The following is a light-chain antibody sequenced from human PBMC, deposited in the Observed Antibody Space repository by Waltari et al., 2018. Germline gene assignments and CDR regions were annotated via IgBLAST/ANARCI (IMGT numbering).Light chain of an antibody. J-gene: IGKJ1*01. CDR3: QQYNNWPPGT. V-gene: IGKV3-15*01. CDR2: HAS. CDR1: QSIGSS. Sequence: TVVTQSPVTLSVSPGERATLSCRTTQSIGSSLAWYQQKPGQAPRLLIYHASTRATGIPARFSGSGSETEFTLTISSLQSEDFAVYYCQQYNNWPPGTFGQGTNVEV.